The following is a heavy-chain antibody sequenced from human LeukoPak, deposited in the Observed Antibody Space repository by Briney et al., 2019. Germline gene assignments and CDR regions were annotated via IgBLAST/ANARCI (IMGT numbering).Heavy chain of an antibody. Sequence: PSETLTLTCAVYGGSFSGYYWSWIRQPPGKGLEWLGEINHSGSTNYNPSLKSRVTISVDTSKNQFSLKLSSVTAADTAVYYCARALGLQITNEEWFDPWGQGTLVTVSS. CDR2: INHSGST. CDR3: ARALGLQITNEEWFDP. V-gene: IGHV4-34*01. D-gene: IGHD4-11*01. CDR1: GGSFSGYY. J-gene: IGHJ5*02.